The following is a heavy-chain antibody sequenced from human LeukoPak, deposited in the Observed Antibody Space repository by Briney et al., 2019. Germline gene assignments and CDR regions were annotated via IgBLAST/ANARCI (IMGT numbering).Heavy chain of an antibody. V-gene: IGHV3-30*02. CDR2: IRYDGSNK. CDR3: ARGGRIVGAISWFDY. J-gene: IGHJ4*02. CDR1: GFTFSSYG. Sequence: GGSLRLSCAASGFTFSSYGMHWVRQAPGKGLEWVAFIRYDGSNKYYADSVKGRFTISRDNSKNTLYLQMNSLRAEDTAVYYCARGGRIVGAISWFDYWGQGTLVTVSS. D-gene: IGHD1-26*01.